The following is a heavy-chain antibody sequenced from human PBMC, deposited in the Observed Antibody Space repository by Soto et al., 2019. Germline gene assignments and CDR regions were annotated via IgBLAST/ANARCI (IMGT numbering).Heavy chain of an antibody. J-gene: IGHJ4*02. Sequence: QVQLVESGGGVVQPGRSLRLSCAASGFTFSSYAMHWVRQAPGKGLEWVAVISYDGSNKYYADSVKGRFTISRDNSKNTLYLQMNSLRAEDTAVYYWARDSGGLLWFGEYDYWGQGTLVTVSS. V-gene: IGHV3-30-3*01. CDR2: ISYDGSNK. CDR1: GFTFSSYA. D-gene: IGHD3-10*01. CDR3: ARDSGGLLWFGEYDY.